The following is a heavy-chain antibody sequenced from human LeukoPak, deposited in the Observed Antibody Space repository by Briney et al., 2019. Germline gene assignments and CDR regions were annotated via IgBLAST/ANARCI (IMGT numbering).Heavy chain of an antibody. CDR1: GDSISSSDW. D-gene: IGHD2-15*01. CDR2: MYHTGTT. Sequence: PSGTLSLTCAVSGDSISSSDWWSWVRRPPGKGLEWIAEMYHTGTTNYNPSLKNRVTISIDKSKNQFSLKLNSVTAADSAMYYCARVVVVSATLKDWFDPWGQGTLVTVSS. V-gene: IGHV4-4*02. CDR3: ARVVVVSATLKDWFDP. J-gene: IGHJ5*02.